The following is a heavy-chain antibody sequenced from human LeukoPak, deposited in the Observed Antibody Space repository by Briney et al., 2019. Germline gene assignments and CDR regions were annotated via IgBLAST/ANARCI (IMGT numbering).Heavy chain of an antibody. CDR3: ARVDIVVVPAAHSFDY. V-gene: IGHV1-18*01. CDR1: GYTFTSYG. D-gene: IGHD2-2*03. J-gene: IGHJ4*02. Sequence: ASVKVSCKASGYTFTSYGISWVRQAPGQGLEWMGWIGAYNGNTNYAQKLQGRVTTTTDTSTSTACMELRSLRSDDTAVYYCARVDIVVVPAAHSFDYWGQGTLVTVSS. CDR2: IGAYNGNT.